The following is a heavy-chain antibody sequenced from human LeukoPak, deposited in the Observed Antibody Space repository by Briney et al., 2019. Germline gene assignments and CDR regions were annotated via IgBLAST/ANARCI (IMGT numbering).Heavy chain of an antibody. V-gene: IGHV1-18*01. J-gene: IGHJ1*01. CDR3: ARGYVGATDREYFQH. CDR1: GYTFTNYG. Sequence: ASVKVSCKASGYTFTNYGISWVRQAPGQGLEWMGWISAYNGNTNYAQKLQGRVTMTTDTSTSTAYMELSRLRSEDTAVYYCARGYVGATDREYFQHWGQGTLVTVSS. D-gene: IGHD1-26*01. CDR2: ISAYNGNT.